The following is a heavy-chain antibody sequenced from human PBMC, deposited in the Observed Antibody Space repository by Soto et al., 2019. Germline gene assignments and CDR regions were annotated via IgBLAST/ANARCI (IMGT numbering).Heavy chain of an antibody. CDR2: IIPIFGTA. V-gene: IGHV1-69*01. Sequence: QVQLVQSGAEVKKPGSSVKVSCTAYGGTFSSYAISCVRQDPGQGLEWMGGIIPIFGTATYAQKFQRRVTCTADESTSTAYKELSSLRSWDTAVSYCARDGPFGVGAFDIWRQARTVTVSS. CDR1: GGTFSSYA. J-gene: IGHJ3*02. CDR3: ARDGPFGVGAFDI. D-gene: IGHD2-8*01.